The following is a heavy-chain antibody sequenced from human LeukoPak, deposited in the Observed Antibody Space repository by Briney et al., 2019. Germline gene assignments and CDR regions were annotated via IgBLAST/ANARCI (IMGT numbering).Heavy chain of an antibody. D-gene: IGHD2-2*01. CDR2: INPNSGGT. J-gene: IGHJ5*02. V-gene: IGHV1-2*04. CDR1: GYTFTGYY. CDR3: ARGVPDCSSTSCYRFDP. Sequence: GASVKVSCKASGYTFTGYYMHWVRQAPGQGLEWMGWINPNSGGTNYAQKFQGWVTMTRDTSISTAYMELSRLRSDDTAVYYCARGVPDCSSTSCYRFDPWGQGTLVTVSS.